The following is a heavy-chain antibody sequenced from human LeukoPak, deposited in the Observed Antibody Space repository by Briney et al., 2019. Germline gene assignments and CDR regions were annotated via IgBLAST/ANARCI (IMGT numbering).Heavy chain of an antibody. V-gene: IGHV3-30*18. Sequence: GGSLRLSCAASGFTFSSYGMHWVRQAPGKGLEWVAVISYDGSNKYYADSVKGRFTISRDNSKNTLYLQMNSLRAEDTAVYYCAKDTFVRGVNYFDCWGQGTLVTVSP. CDR2: ISYDGSNK. D-gene: IGHD3-10*01. CDR3: AKDTFVRGVNYFDC. J-gene: IGHJ4*02. CDR1: GFTFSSYG.